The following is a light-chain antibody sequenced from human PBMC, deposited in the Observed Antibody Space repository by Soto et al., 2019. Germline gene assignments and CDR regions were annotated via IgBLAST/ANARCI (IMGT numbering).Light chain of an antibody. CDR2: DAX. Sequence: MVLTQCPGNLSLSPGERATLNCKVREGFNNNYLSWYAQKPGQSTRLLXXDAXSRATGIPDRFSGSGSGREFTLTISSLQSEESAMSYCQQYDKRPPWTFGQGTKV. V-gene: IGKV3-20*01. CDR3: QQYDKRPPWT. J-gene: IGKJ1*01. CDR1: EGFNNNY.